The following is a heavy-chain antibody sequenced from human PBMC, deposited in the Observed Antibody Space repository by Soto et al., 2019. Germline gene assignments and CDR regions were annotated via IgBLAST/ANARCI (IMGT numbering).Heavy chain of an antibody. CDR1: GGTFSSYA. Sequence: SVKVSCKASGGTFSSYAISWVRQAPGQGLEWMGGIIPIFGTANYAQKFQGRVTITADESTSTAYMELSSLRSEDTAVYYCARVSDRYCSGGSCYPDSHYYGMDVWGQGTTVTVSS. D-gene: IGHD2-15*01. CDR2: IIPIFGTA. V-gene: IGHV1-69*13. CDR3: ARVSDRYCSGGSCYPDSHYYGMDV. J-gene: IGHJ6*02.